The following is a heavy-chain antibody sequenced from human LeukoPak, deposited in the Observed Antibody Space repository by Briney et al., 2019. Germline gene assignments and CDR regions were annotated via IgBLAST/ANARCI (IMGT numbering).Heavy chain of an antibody. V-gene: IGHV3-48*01. CDR1: GFAFSTYS. CDR2: ISRSSSTI. CDR3: YGY. D-gene: IGHD4-17*01. Sequence: GGSLRLSCAASGFAFSTYSMNWVRQAPGKGLEWVSDISRSSSTIYYADSVKGRFTISRDNAKNSLYLQMNSLRAEDTAVYYCYGYWGQGTLVTVSS. J-gene: IGHJ4*02.